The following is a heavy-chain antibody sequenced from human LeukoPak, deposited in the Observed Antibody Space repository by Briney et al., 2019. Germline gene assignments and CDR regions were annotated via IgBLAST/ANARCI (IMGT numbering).Heavy chain of an antibody. J-gene: IGHJ4*02. D-gene: IGHD6-19*01. CDR1: GFIFSNYG. Sequence: GGSLRLSCEVSGFIFSNYGMHWVRQAPGKGLEWVALIWYDGRTKLHADSVKGRFTISRDNSANTLYLQMSSLRVEDTAVYYCAREWGRIAVAGGPGYWGQGALVTVSS. CDR2: IWYDGRTK. CDR3: AREWGRIAVAGGPGY. V-gene: IGHV3-33*01.